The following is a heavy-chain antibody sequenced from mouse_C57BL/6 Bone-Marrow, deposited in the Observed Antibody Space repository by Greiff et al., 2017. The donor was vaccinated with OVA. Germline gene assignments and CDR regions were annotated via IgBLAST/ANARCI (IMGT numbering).Heavy chain of an antibody. D-gene: IGHD1-1*01. V-gene: IGHV5-12*01. Sequence: EVKVVESGGGLVQPGGSLKLSCAASGFTFSDYYMYWVRQTPEKRLEWVAYISNGGGSTYYPDTVKGRFTISRDNAKNTLYLQMSRLKSEDTAMYYCARQGSYYYGSSLYAMDYWGQGTSVTVSS. CDR2: ISNGGGST. CDR3: ARQGSYYYGSSLYAMDY. CDR1: GFTFSDYY. J-gene: IGHJ4*01.